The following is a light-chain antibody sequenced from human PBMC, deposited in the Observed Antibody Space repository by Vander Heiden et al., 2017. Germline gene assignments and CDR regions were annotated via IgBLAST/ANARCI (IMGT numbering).Light chain of an antibody. V-gene: IGLV1-40*01. Sequence: QSVLTQPPSVSGAPGQRVTISCTGSSFNIGAGYDVHWYQQLPGTAPKLLIYANSNRPSGVPDRFSGSKSGTSASLAITGLQAEDEADYYCQSYDSSLSGWVFGGGTKLTVL. CDR3: QSYDSSLSGWV. CDR2: ANS. J-gene: IGLJ3*02. CDR1: SFNIGAGYD.